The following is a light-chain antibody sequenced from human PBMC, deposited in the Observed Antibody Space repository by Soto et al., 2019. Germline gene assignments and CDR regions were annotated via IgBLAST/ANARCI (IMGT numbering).Light chain of an antibody. Sequence: QSVLTQPASVSGSPGQSITISCTGTSSDVGSYNLVSWYQHPPDKAPEVIIYEVSKRPSGVSNRFSGSKSGNTTYLELSGLQAEDEADYCCCPFAGHGLSVVFGRGTQLTVL. CDR3: CPFAGHGLSVV. CDR1: SSDVGSYNL. V-gene: IGLV2-23*02. CDR2: EVS. J-gene: IGLJ2*01.